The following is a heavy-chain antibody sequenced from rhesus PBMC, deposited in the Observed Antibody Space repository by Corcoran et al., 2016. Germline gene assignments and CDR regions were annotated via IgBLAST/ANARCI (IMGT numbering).Heavy chain of an antibody. CDR3: ARAHIVVGLTAPHFDY. D-gene: IGHD2-15*01. Sequence: QVQLQESGPGLLKPSETLSLTCAVSGGSISGGYGWGWIRQPPGKGLAWIGSIYSSRGNTHSNPSLKGRVTSSTATTKNQCYLKLGAVTAADTAVYYGARAHIVVGLTAPHFDYWGQGVLVTVSS. CDR2: IYSSRGNT. V-gene: IGHV4S7*01. CDR1: GGSISGGYG. J-gene: IGHJ4*01.